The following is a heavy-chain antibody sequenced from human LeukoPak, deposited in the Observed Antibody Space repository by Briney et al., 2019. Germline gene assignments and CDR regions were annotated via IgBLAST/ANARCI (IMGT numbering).Heavy chain of an antibody. D-gene: IGHD3-9*01. CDR3: ARGVAYYDWLWGTFMY. J-gene: IGHJ4*02. V-gene: IGHV4-39*07. Sequence: SETLSLTCTVSGGSMSSSSYYWGWLRQPPGKGLERIGSIYYSGSTYYNPSLKSRATISVDMSENQFSLHLSSVTAADTAVYYCARGVAYYDWLWGTFMYWGQGILVTVSS. CDR1: GGSMSSSSYY. CDR2: IYYSGST.